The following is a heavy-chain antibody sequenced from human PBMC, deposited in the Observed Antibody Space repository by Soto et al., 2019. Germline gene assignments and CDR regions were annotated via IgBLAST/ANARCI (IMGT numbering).Heavy chain of an antibody. Sequence: EVQLVESGGDLVQPGGSLRLSCAASGFTFSTHWMSWVRQAPGKGLERVANIKEDGSESYYADSVEGRFTISRDNAKNSLYLQMNVLCGEGTALYYCAKDVRWGQGTLVTVSS. V-gene: IGHV3-7*05. J-gene: IGHJ4*02. CDR3: AKDVR. CDR2: IKEDGSES. CDR1: GFTFSTHW.